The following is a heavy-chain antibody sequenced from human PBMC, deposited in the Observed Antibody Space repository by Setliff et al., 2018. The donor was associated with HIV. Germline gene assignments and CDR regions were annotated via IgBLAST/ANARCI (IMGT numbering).Heavy chain of an antibody. Sequence: PSETLSLTCVVSGYSISSNNWWGWIRQPPGKGLEYIGYIYYTGSTYNNPSLKSRVTMSVDTSKNQFSLNLSSVTALDTAVYYCARWGEPAQRGFDIWGQGTMVTVSS. CDR3: ARWGEPAQRGFDI. D-gene: IGHD3-16*01. CDR1: GYSISSNNW. CDR2: IYYTGST. V-gene: IGHV4-28*01. J-gene: IGHJ3*02.